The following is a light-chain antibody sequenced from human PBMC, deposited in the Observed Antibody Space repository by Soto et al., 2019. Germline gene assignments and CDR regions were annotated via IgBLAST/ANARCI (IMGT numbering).Light chain of an antibody. J-gene: IGKJ1*01. CDR1: QSVSSSY. V-gene: IGKV3-20*01. CDR3: QQYGSSSWT. Sequence: EIVLTQSPGTLSLSPGERATLSCRASQSVSSSYLAWYQQKPGQAPRLLIYGTSSRATAIPDRFSGSGSGTDFTLTISRLEPEDFAVYYCQQYGSSSWTFG. CDR2: GTS.